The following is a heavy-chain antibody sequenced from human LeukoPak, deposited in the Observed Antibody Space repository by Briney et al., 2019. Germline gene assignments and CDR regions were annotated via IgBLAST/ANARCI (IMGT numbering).Heavy chain of an antibody. CDR1: GFSLSTYT. CDR2: ITGSGSGT. D-gene: IGHD2-2*01. J-gene: IGHJ4*02. V-gene: IGHV3-23*01. CDR3: TTLCRREDLDY. Sequence: GGSLRLSCPASGFSLSTYTMSWVRQAPGKGLEWVSAITGSGSGTYYADSVKGRFIISRDNSKSTLYLQMNSLRPEDTAVYYCTTLCRREDLDYWGQGTLVTVSS.